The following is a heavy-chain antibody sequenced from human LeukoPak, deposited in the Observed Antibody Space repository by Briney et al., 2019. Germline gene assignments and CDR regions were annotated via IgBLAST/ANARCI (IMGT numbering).Heavy chain of an antibody. CDR3: AKDLYPTGHYYDSSGYYYSAPDFDY. J-gene: IGHJ4*02. Sequence: PGGSLRLSCAASGFTFSSYAMRSVRQAPGKGLEWVSAISGSGGSTYYADSVKGRFTISRDNSKNTLYLQMSSLRAEDTAVYYCAKDLYPTGHYYDSSGYYYSAPDFDYWGQGTLVTVSS. CDR2: ISGSGGST. D-gene: IGHD3-22*01. V-gene: IGHV3-23*01. CDR1: GFTFSSYA.